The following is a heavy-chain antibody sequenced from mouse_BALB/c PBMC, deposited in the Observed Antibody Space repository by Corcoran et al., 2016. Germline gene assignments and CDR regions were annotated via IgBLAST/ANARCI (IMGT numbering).Heavy chain of an antibody. D-gene: IGHD1-2*01. CDR2: TNPYNDGT. CDR3: AREAITTARYFDV. V-gene: IGHV1S136*01. CDR1: GYTFTSYV. J-gene: IGHJ1*01. Sequence: EVQLQQSGPELVKPGASVKMSCKASGYTFTSYVMHWVKQKPGQGLEWIGYTNPYNDGTKYNEKFKGKATLTSDKSSSTAYMELSSLTSEDSAVYYCAREAITTARYFDVWGAGTTVTVSS.